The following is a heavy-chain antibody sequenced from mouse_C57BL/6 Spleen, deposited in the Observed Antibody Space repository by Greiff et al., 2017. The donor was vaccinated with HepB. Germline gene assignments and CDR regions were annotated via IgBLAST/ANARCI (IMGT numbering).Heavy chain of an antibody. D-gene: IGHD2-1*01. CDR2: ISYDGSN. CDR1: GYSITSGYY. V-gene: IGHV3-6*01. Sequence: VQLKESGPGLVKPSQSLSLTCSVTGYSITSGYYWNWIRQFPGNKLEWMGYISYDGSNNYNPSLKNRISITRDTSKNQFFLKLNSVTTEDTATYYCARGDGNYEAWFAYWGQGTLVTVSA. CDR3: ARGDGNYEAWFAY. J-gene: IGHJ3*01.